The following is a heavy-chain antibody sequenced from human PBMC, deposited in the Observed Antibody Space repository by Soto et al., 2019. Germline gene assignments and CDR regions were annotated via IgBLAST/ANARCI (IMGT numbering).Heavy chain of an antibody. CDR3: ARDSLTHGLGITMVYYYGMDV. J-gene: IGHJ6*02. CDR1: GGSISSYY. CDR2: IYYSGST. Sequence: SETLSLTCTVSGGSISSYYWSWIRQPPGKGLECIGYIYYSGSTYYNPSLKSRVTISVDTSKNQFSLKLSSVTAADTAVYYCARDSLTHGLGITMVYYYGMDVWGQGTTVTVSS. V-gene: IGHV4-59*06. D-gene: IGHD3-10*01.